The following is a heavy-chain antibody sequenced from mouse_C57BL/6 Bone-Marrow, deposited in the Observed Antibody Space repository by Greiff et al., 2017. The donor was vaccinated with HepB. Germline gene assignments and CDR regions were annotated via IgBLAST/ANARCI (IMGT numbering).Heavy chain of an antibody. J-gene: IGHJ2*01. V-gene: IGHV1-12*01. CDR1: GYTFTSYN. D-gene: IGHD2-3*01. CDR3: ARKVYDGYYYYDY. Sequence: LQQSGAELVRPGASVKMSCKASGYTFTSYNMHWVKQTPRQGLEWIGAIYPGNGDTSYNLKLKGKATLTVDKSTSTAYMQLSSLTSEDSAVYFCARKVYDGYYYYDYWGQGTTLTVSS. CDR2: IYPGNGDT.